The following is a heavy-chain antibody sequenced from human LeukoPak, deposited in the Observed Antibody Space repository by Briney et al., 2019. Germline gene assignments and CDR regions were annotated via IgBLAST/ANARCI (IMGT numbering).Heavy chain of an antibody. Sequence: GGSLILSCAASGFTFSSDWMSWVRQAPGKGLEWVANIKQDGSEKYYVDSVKGRFTISRDNAKNSLYLQMNSLRAEDTAVYYCARDLDETARETGYSSSWFLHYYYYSYMDVWGKGTTVTISS. D-gene: IGHD6-13*01. V-gene: IGHV3-7*01. CDR1: GFTFSSDW. CDR2: IKQDGSEK. CDR3: ARDLDETARETGYSSSWFLHYYYYSYMDV. J-gene: IGHJ6*03.